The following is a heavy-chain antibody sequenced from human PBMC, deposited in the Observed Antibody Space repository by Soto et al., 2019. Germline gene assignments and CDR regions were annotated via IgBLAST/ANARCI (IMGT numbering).Heavy chain of an antibody. J-gene: IGHJ6*02. CDR2: IIAGGGAT. CDR3: AKYGGAYYKYYAMDA. Sequence: GGSLRLSCAASGFTFSNHAMSWVRQAPGKGLEWVSAIIAGGGATYNADSVKGRFAISRDNSKNTLYLQMNSLRAEDTAVYYCAKYGGAYYKYYAMDAWGQGTTVTVSS. V-gene: IGHV3-23*01. CDR1: GFTFSNHA. D-gene: IGHD4-17*01.